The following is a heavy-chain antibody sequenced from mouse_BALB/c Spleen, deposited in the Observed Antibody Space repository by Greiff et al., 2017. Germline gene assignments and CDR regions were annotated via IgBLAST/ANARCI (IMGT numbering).Heavy chain of an antibody. CDR3: ARGGGYYTWFAY. CDR2: ISYSGST. V-gene: IGHV3-8*02. D-gene: IGHD2-3*01. Sequence: EVMLVESGPSLVKPSQTLSLTCSVTGDSITSGYWNWIRKFPGNKLEYMGYISYSGSTYYNPSLKSRISITRDTSKNQYYLQLNSVTTEDTATYYCARGGGYYTWFAYWGQGTLVTVSA. CDR1: GDSITSGY. J-gene: IGHJ3*01.